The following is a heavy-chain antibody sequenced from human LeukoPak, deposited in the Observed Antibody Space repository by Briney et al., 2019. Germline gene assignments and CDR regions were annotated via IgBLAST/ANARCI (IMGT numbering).Heavy chain of an antibody. J-gene: IGHJ4*02. CDR1: GGSINTRSYY. V-gene: IGHV4-39*02. Sequence: SETLSLTCSVSGGSINTRSYYCGWIRQPPGKGLEWIGSIYYGGFTYYNPSLKSRVTLSADTSRNHFFLKVNSVTAADTSVYYCARLPILGVVDYWGQGILVTVSS. CDR2: IYYGGFT. D-gene: IGHD1-26*01. CDR3: ARLPILGVVDY.